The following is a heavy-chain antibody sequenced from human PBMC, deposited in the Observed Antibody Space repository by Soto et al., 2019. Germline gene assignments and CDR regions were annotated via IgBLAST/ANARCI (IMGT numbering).Heavy chain of an antibody. J-gene: IGHJ6*02. Sequence: QVQLVESGGGVVQPGRSLRLSCAASGFTFSSYGMHWVRQAPGKGLEWVAVIWYDGSNKYYADSVKGRFTISRDNSKNTLYLQMNSLRAEDTAVYYCARDGASSDYGDYREASYYYYGMDVWGQGTTVTVSS. D-gene: IGHD4-17*01. CDR2: IWYDGSNK. CDR1: GFTFSSYG. V-gene: IGHV3-33*01. CDR3: ARDGASSDYGDYREASYYYYGMDV.